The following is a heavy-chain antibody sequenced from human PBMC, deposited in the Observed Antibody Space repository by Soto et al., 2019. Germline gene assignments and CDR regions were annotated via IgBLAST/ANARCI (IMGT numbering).Heavy chain of an antibody. CDR3: ARDRPAGNELLVDAFDI. D-gene: IGHD1-1*01. Sequence: GGSLRLSCAASGFTFSDYYMSWIRQAPGKGLEWVSYISSSGSTIYYADSVKGRFTISRDNAKNSLYLQMNSLRAEDTAVYYCARDRPAGNELLVDAFDIWGQGTMVTVSS. CDR1: GFTFSDYY. V-gene: IGHV3-11*01. J-gene: IGHJ3*02. CDR2: ISSSGSTI.